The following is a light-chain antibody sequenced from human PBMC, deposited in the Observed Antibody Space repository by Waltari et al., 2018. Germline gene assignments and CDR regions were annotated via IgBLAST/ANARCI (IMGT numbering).Light chain of an antibody. J-gene: IGKJ4*01. CDR3: HHYGSSPPIT. CDR1: QSVRNSN. V-gene: IGKV3-20*01. CDR2: STS. Sequence: EIVLTQSPVTLSLSPGERATLSCRASQSVRNSNLGWYQQNPGQAPRLLIYSTSTRATGIPDRFSGSGSGMDFTLTISRLEPEDFAVYYCHHYGSSPPITFGGGTKVEIK.